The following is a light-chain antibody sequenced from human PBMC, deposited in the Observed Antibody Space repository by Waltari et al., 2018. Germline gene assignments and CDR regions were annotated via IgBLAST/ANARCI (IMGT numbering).Light chain of an antibody. J-gene: IGLJ3*02. CDR1: SSNIGSNF. Sequence: QSVMTQPPSASATPGQRVIISCSGSSSNIGSNFVYWYQHFPGMAPKLLIYRNNQRPSGVPARFSGSNSGTSASLAISGLRSEDEAGYYCAAWDDSLNGVVFGGGTKLTVL. V-gene: IGLV1-47*01. CDR2: RNN. CDR3: AAWDDSLNGVV.